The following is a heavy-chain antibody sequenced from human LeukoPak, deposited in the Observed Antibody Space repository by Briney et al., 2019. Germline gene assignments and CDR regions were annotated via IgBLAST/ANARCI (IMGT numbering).Heavy chain of an antibody. D-gene: IGHD5-18*01. J-gene: IGHJ4*02. CDR2: ISGSGDST. Sequence: PGGSLRLSCAASGFTFSNFAMSWVRQAPGKGLQWVSAISGSGDSTYYPDSVKGRFAISRDDSKNTLYLQMNSLRADDTAVYYCAKDSGRGYSYGFFDLWGQGTLVTVSS. V-gene: IGHV3-23*01. CDR1: GFTFSNFA. CDR3: AKDSGRGYSYGFFDL.